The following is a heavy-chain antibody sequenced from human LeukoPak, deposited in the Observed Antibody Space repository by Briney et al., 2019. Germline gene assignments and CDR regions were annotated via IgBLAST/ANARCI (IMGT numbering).Heavy chain of an antibody. CDR1: GGTFSRYA. CDR3: ALSGYYDRERPFDY. J-gene: IGHJ4*02. V-gene: IGHV1-69*05. CDR2: IIPIFGTA. D-gene: IGHD3-22*01. Sequence: ASVKVSCKASGGTFSRYAISWVRQAPGQGLEWMGGIIPIFGTANYAQKFQGRVTITTDESTSTAYMELSSLRSEDTAVYYCALSGYYDRERPFDYWGQGTLVTVSS.